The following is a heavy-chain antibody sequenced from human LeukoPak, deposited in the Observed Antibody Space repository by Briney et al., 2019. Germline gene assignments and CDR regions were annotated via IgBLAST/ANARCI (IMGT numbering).Heavy chain of an antibody. J-gene: IGHJ3*01. D-gene: IGHD3-3*01. V-gene: IGHV4-4*09. CDR2: IHTSGSN. Sequence: SEALSLTCAVSGVSISPYYWAWIRQPPGKGLEWIGYIHTSGSNNQYPSLKSRVTISVDKSKNHFSLRLTSVTAADTAVYYCARLSAAVHLGAFDLWGQGTMVTVSS. CDR1: GVSISPYY. CDR3: ARLSAAVHLGAFDL.